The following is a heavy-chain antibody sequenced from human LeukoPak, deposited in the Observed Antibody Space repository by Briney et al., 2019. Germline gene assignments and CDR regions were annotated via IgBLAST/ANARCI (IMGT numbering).Heavy chain of an antibody. CDR3: ARASNSSGLYQGDYCYMDV. V-gene: IGHV1-69*05. CDR1: GGTFSSYA. Sequence: SVKVSCKASGGTFSSYAISWVRQAPGQGLEWMGGIIPIFGTANYAQKFQGRVTITTDESTSTAYMELSSLRSEDTAVYYCARASNSSGLYQGDYCYMDVWGKGTTVTVSS. CDR2: IIPIFGTA. J-gene: IGHJ6*03. D-gene: IGHD3-22*01.